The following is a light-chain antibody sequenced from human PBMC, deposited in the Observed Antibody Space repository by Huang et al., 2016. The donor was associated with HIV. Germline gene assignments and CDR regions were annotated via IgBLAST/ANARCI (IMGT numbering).Light chain of an antibody. J-gene: IGKJ2*01. Sequence: DIQMTQSPSTLSASVGDRVTITCRASQSISSWLAWYQQKPGKAPKLLIYKASSVESGVPSRFSGRGSGTEFTLTISSLQPDDFATYYCQQYNSYSRRTFGQGTKLEIK. CDR2: KAS. CDR1: QSISSW. V-gene: IGKV1-5*03. CDR3: QQYNSYSRRT.